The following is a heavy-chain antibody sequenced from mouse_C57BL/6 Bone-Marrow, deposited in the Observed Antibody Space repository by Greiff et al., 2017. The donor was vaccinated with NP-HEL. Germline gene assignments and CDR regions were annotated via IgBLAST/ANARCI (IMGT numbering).Heavy chain of an antibody. V-gene: IGHV2-2*01. D-gene: IGHD2-10*01. Sequence: QVQLQQSGPGLVQPSQSLSITCTVSGFSLTSYGVHWVRQSPGKGLEWLGVIWSGGSTDYNAAFISRLSISKDNSKSQVFFKRNSLQADDTAIYYCAREFTSYGNFHFDYWGQGTTRTVSS. CDR3: AREFTSYGNFHFDY. CDR1: GFSLTSYG. J-gene: IGHJ2*01. CDR2: IWSGGST.